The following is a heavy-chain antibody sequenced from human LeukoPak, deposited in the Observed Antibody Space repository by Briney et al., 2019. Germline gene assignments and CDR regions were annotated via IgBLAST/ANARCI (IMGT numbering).Heavy chain of an antibody. V-gene: IGHV4-61*08. CDR2: FSNSGTN. Sequence: SQTLSLTCTVSGGSISSGGYYWSWIRQHPGKGLEWIGYFSNSGTNNYNPSLKGRVTMSVDTSKNQFSLKLSSVTAADTAVYYCARVSNWGDDGGQGTLVTVSS. CDR1: GGSISSGGYY. D-gene: IGHD7-27*01. CDR3: ARVSNWGDD. J-gene: IGHJ4*02.